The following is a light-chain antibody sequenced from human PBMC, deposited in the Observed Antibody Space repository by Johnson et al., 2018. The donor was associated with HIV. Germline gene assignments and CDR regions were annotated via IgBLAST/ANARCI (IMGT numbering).Light chain of an antibody. CDR1: SSNIGNNY. Sequence: QSVLTQSPSVSAAPGQKVTISCSGSSSNIGNNYVSWYQQFPGTAPNLLIYDNNKRPSGIPDRFSGSKSGTSATLGITGLQTGDEAGYYCGIWGSSLSAYVFGTGTKVTVL. CDR2: DNN. CDR3: GIWGSSLSAYV. J-gene: IGLJ1*01. V-gene: IGLV1-51*01.